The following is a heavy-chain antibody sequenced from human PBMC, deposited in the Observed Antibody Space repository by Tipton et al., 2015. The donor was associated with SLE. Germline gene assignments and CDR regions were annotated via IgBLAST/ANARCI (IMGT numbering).Heavy chain of an antibody. CDR3: ARGGDYDFWSGYFDY. Sequence: LRLSCTVSGGSISSHYWSWIRQPPGKGLEWIGYIYYSGSTNYNPSLKSRVTISVDTSKNQFSLKLSSVTAADTAVYYCARGGDYDFWSGYFDYWGQGTLVTVS. J-gene: IGHJ4*02. D-gene: IGHD3-3*01. CDR1: GGSISSHY. V-gene: IGHV4-59*11. CDR2: IYYSGST.